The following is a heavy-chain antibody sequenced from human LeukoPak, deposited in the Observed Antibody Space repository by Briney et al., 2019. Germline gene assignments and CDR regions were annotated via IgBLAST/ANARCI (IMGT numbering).Heavy chain of an antibody. V-gene: IGHV1-69*13. CDR1: GGTFSSYA. D-gene: IGHD2-2*01. CDR2: IIPIFGTA. CDR3: ARDSRYCSSTSCPRVFDY. Sequence: SVKVSCEASGGTFSSYAISWVRQAPGQGLEWMGGIIPIFGTANYAQKFQGRVTITADESTSTAYMELSSLRSEDTAVYYCARDSRYCSSTSCPRVFDYWGQGTLVTVSS. J-gene: IGHJ4*02.